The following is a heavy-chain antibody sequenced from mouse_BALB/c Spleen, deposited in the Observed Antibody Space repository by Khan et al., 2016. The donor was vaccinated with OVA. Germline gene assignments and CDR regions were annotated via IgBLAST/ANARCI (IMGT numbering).Heavy chain of an antibody. D-gene: IGHD1-2*01. CDR3: ARTARIKY. Sequence: EVQLQESGPGLVKPSQSLSLTCTVTGYSITSGYGWNWIRQFPGNQLEWMGYTSSSGSTNYNPSLKSRTSITRDTSKNQFFLQLNSVTTEDTATYYCARTARIKYWGQGTTLTVSS. V-gene: IGHV3-2*02. J-gene: IGHJ2*01. CDR1: GYSITSGYG. CDR2: TSSSGST.